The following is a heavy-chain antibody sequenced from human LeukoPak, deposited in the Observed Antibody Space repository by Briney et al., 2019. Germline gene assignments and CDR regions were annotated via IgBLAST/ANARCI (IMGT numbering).Heavy chain of an antibody. CDR3: ARDNYYDSSGYYYGNWFDP. J-gene: IGHJ5*02. CDR2: IWYDGSNK. D-gene: IGHD3-22*01. V-gene: IGHV3-33*01. CDR1: GFTFSSYG. Sequence: GGSLRLSCAASGFTFSSYGMHWVRQAPGKGLEWVAVIWYDGSNKYYADSVKGRFTISRDNSKNTLYRQMNSLRAEDTAVYYCARDNYYDSSGYYYGNWFDPWGQGTLVTVSS.